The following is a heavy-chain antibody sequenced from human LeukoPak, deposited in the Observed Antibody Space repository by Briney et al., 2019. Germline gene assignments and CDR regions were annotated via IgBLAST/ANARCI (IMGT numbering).Heavy chain of an antibody. D-gene: IGHD1-26*01. CDR3: AKAAQVGTVVLR. CDR2: LYDSGST. V-gene: IGHV4-59*12. J-gene: IGHJ4*02. CDR1: GGSISSYY. Sequence: PSEALPLTCTVSGGSISSYYWNWIWQSPGKGLEWIGYLYDSGSTKYNPSLRSRVTISADTSKNQFSLKVTPVTAADTAVYYCAKAAQVGTVVLRWGQGTLVTVSS.